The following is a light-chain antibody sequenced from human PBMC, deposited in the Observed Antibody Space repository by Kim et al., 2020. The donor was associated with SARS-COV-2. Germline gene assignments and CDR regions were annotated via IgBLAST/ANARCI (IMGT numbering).Light chain of an antibody. J-gene: IGLJ2*01. CDR3: QVYDSSSDHVV. V-gene: IGLV3-21*01. CDR2: YDS. CDR1: NPGGKP. Sequence: APGNTASITCGGGNPGGKPVHWYQQERGPAPTLVIYYDSDRPSGIPERFSGSNSGNTATLTISRVEAGDEADYYCQVYDSSSDHVVFGGGTQLTVL.